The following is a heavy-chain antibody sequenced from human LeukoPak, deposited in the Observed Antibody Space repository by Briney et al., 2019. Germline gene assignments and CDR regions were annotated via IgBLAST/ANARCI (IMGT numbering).Heavy chain of an antibody. CDR1: GGSISSSSYY. V-gene: IGHV4-39*01. CDR3: ARHKADSYYYSMDV. CDR2: IYYSGST. Sequence: SETLSLTCTVSGGSISSSSYYWGWIRQPPGKGLEWIGSIYYSGSTYYNPSLKSRVTISLDTNQISLKLSSVTAADTAVYYCARHKADSYYYSMDVWGQGTTVTVSS. J-gene: IGHJ6*02. D-gene: IGHD2-21*01.